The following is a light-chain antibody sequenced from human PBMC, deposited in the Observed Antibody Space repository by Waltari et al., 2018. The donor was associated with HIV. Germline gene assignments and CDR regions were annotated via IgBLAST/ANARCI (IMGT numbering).Light chain of an antibody. V-gene: IGLV1-44*01. CDR2: GNN. CDR1: RLHFGSTT. J-gene: IGLJ3*02. CDR3: AAWDDRLNGWV. Sequence: QSVLTPPPSASGTPGQRGTSPCSGSRLHFGSTTVTRYQPLPGTAPKPLIYGNNQRPSGVPDRSSGSKAGTSASLVISGHQSEDDADYYGAAWDDRLNGWVYGGGTKLTVL.